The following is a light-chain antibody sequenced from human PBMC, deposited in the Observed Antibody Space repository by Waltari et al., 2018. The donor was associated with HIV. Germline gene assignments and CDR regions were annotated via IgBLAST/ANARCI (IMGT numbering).Light chain of an antibody. J-gene: IGKJ1*01. CDR1: QGLSDG. CDR2: KTS. Sequence: DIQMIQAAYTLSAAVGDRVTITCRASQGLSDGQAWYQHRPGKAPKLLIYKTSRLESGVPSRFSSSGSGTEFALTISSLQPDDFSTYNCQHYHLFTGTFGQGTKV. V-gene: IGKV1-5*03. CDR3: QHYHLFTGT.